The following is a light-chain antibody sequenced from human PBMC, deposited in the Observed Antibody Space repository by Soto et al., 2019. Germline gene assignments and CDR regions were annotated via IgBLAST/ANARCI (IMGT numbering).Light chain of an antibody. CDR1: QDIRNF. Sequence: DIQMTQSPTSLSASVGERVTITCRASQDIRNFVAWYQQKPGKAPKLLIYAASTLQSGVPSRFSGSGSGTDFTLTINSLQPEDVATYSCQKYSSVPVFGPGTKVEI. V-gene: IGKV1-27*01. CDR3: QKYSSVPV. CDR2: AAS. J-gene: IGKJ3*01.